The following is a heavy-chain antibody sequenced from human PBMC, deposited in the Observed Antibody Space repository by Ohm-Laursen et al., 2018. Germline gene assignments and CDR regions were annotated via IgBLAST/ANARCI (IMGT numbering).Heavy chain of an antibody. CDR3: AKDASVTTAYYFDY. V-gene: IGHV3-23*01. Sequence: SLRLSCAASGFTFNMYGMSWVRQTPGKGLERVSGISPGGEKTYYPDSVKGRFTISRDNSKNTVFLQLDRLTAEDTAIYYCAKDASVTTAYYFDYWGQGAQVTVAS. CDR1: GFTFNMYG. CDR2: ISPGGEKT. J-gene: IGHJ4*02. D-gene: IGHD2-21*02.